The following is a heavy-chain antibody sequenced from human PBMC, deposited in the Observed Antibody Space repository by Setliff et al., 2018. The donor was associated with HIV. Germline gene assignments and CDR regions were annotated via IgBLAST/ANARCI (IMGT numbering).Heavy chain of an antibody. D-gene: IGHD2-2*01. CDR3: SSRADEGVWSSSFYMDV. CDR2: IFHSGST. V-gene: IGHV4-4*02. Sequence: SETLSLTCAVSGGSISSSNWWSWVRQSPGKGLEWIGEIFHSGSTNYNPSLKSRVTISVDRSKNQFSLKLSSVTAEDSAVYYCSSRADEGVWSSSFYMDVWGKGTTVTVSS. J-gene: IGHJ6*03. CDR1: GGSISSSNW.